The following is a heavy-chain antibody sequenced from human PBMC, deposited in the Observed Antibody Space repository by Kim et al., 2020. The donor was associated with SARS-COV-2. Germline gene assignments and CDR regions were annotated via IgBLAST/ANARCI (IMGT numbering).Heavy chain of an antibody. Sequence: KCRFTMSRDNSKNTLYLQMNSLRAEDTAVYYCARGSDGKVLYGRGNWFDPWGQGTLVTVSS. J-gene: IGHJ5*02. D-gene: IGHD2-2*02. V-gene: IGHV3-30*01. CDR3: ARGSDGKVLYGRGNWFDP.